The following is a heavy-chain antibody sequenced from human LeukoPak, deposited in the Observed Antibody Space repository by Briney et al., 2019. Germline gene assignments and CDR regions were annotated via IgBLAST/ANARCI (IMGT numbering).Heavy chain of an antibody. CDR3: ARGYTYYDFWSGYRPDAFDI. CDR2: TYYRSKWYN. D-gene: IGHD3-3*01. J-gene: IGHJ3*02. CDR1: GDSVSSNSAA. V-gene: IGHV6-1*01. Sequence: SHTLSLTCAISGDSVSSNSAAWNWIRQSPSRGLEWLGRTYYRSKWYNDYAVSVKSRITINPDTSKNQFSLQLNSVTPEDTALYYCARGYTYYDFWSGYRPDAFDIWGQGTMVTVSS.